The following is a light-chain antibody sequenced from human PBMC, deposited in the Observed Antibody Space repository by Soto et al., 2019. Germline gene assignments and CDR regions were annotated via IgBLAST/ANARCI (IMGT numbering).Light chain of an antibody. J-gene: IGKJ5*01. V-gene: IGKV1-27*01. Sequence: DMQMTETPSSLTASVGDRVTCTRLESQNNRNYLAWYQQKPGKVPKLLIYAASTLQSGVPSRFSGSGSGTDFTLTISSLQPEDFATYYCQQSYSTSITFGRGTRLEIK. CDR1: QNNRNY. CDR2: AAS. CDR3: QQSYSTSIT.